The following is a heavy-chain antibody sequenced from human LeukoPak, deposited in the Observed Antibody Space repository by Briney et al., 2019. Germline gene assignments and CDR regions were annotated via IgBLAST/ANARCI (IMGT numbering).Heavy chain of an antibody. V-gene: IGHV3-53*01. Sequence: GGSLRLSCAATGFTVSSNYMSWVRQAPGKGLEWVSVIYSGGSTYYADSVKGRFTISRDNSKNTLYLQMNSLRAEDTAVYYCARGAVVVPKKAYYFDNGGKGTRVTVSS. CDR3: ARGAVVVPKKAYYFDN. CDR1: GFTVSSNY. D-gene: IGHD2-2*01. CDR2: IYSGGST. J-gene: IGHJ4*02.